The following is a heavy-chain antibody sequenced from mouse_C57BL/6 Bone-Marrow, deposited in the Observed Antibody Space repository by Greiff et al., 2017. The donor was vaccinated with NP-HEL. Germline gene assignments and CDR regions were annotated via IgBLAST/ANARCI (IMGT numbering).Heavy chain of an antibody. D-gene: IGHD2-1*01. CDR1: GYTFTSYW. V-gene: IGHV1-59*01. CDR3: ARGATMVRRGYFDY. CDR2: IDPSDSYT. Sequence: QQPGAELVRPGTSVKLSCKASGYTFTSYWMHWVKQRPGQGLEWIGVIDPSDSYTNYNQKFKGKATLTVDTSSSTAYMQLSSLTSEDSAVYYCARGATMVRRGYFDYWGQGTTLTVSS. J-gene: IGHJ2*01.